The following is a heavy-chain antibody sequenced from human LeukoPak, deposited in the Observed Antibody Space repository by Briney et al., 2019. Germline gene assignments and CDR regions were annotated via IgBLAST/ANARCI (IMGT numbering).Heavy chain of an antibody. CDR3: ARHRSCYGSGSYVDY. CDR2: IYYSGST. V-gene: IGHV4-59*08. D-gene: IGHD3-10*01. J-gene: IGHJ4*02. Sequence: SETLSLTCTVSGGSISSYYWSWIRQPPGKGLEWIGYIYYSGSTNCNPSLKSRVTISVDTSKNQFSLKLSSVTAADTAVYYCARHRSCYGSGSYVDYWGQGTLVTVSS. CDR1: GGSISSYY.